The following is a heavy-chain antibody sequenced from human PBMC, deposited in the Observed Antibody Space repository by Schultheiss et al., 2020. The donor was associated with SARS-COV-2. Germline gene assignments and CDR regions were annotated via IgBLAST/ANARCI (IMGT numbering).Heavy chain of an antibody. CDR1: GFTFSDYY. CDR3: ARTYYDFWSGYEGIGVDY. D-gene: IGHD3-3*01. V-gene: IGHV3-11*04. CDR2: ISSSGSTI. Sequence: GGSLRLSFAASGFTFSDYYMSWIRQAPGKGLEWVSYISSSGSTIYYADSVKGRFTISRDNAKNSLYLQMNSLRAEDTAVYYCARTYYDFWSGYEGIGVDYWGQGTLVTVSS. J-gene: IGHJ4*02.